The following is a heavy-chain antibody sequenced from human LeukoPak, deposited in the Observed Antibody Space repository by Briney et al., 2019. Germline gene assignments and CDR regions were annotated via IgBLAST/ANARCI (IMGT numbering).Heavy chain of an antibody. D-gene: IGHD1-7*01. CDR2: IYYSGST. V-gene: IGHV4-59*01. Sequence: PSETLSLTCTVSDGSISSYYWSWIRQPPGKGLEWIGYIYYSGSTNYNPSLKSRVTISVDTSKNQFTLKLSSVTAADTAVYYCARVAWTGTTGYYYYYMDVWGKGTTVTVSS. CDR3: ARVAWTGTTGYYYYYMDV. CDR1: DGSISSYY. J-gene: IGHJ6*03.